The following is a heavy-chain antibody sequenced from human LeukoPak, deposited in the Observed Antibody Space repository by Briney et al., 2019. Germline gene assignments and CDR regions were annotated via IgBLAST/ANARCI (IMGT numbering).Heavy chain of an antibody. CDR3: AREDHYYDYWSGYFPVFDY. CDR1: EFTFSSYW. D-gene: IGHD3-3*01. V-gene: IGHV3-74*01. Sequence: GGSLRLSCAASEFTFSSYWMHWVCQAPGKGLVWVSRISSDGSSTSYADSVKGRFTISRDNAKNTLYLQMNSLRAEDTAVYYCAREDHYYDYWSGYFPVFDYWGQGTLVTVSS. J-gene: IGHJ4*02. CDR2: ISSDGSST.